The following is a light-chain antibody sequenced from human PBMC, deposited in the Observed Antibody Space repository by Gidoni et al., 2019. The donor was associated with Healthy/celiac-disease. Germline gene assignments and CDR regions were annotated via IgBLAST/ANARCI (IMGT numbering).Light chain of an antibody. CDR3: QQYYSTPPT. Sequence: DIVMTQSPYSLSVSLGERATINCKSSQSVLYISNNKNYLTWYQQKPGQPPKLLIYWASTRESGVPDRFSGSGSGTDFTLTISSLQAEDVAVYYCQQYYSTPPTFGQGTKVEIK. CDR2: WAS. J-gene: IGKJ1*01. CDR1: QSVLYISNNKNY. V-gene: IGKV4-1*01.